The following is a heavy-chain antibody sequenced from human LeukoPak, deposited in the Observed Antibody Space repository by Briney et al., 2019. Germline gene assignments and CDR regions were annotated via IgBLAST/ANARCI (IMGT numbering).Heavy chain of an antibody. CDR3: ARGAVAGPSVNFDY. V-gene: IGHV4-38-2*01. CDR1: GYSIGSSYY. J-gene: IGHJ4*02. D-gene: IGHD6-19*01. CDR2: IYHSGST. Sequence: SETLSLTCAVSGYSIGSSYYGGWIRQPPGKGLEWIGSIYHSGSTYYNPSLKSRLTISLDTSKNQFSLKLSSVTAADTAVYFCARGAVAGPSVNFDYWGQGTLVTVSS.